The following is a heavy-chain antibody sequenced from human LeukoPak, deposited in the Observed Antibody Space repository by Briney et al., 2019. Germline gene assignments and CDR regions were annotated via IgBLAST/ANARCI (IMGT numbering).Heavy chain of an antibody. CDR3: AKEKGSYHYVDY. J-gene: IGHJ4*02. CDR2: ISGSGGST. Sequence: PGGSLRLSCAASGFTFSSYAISWVRQAPGKGLEWVSTISGSGGSTYYADSVKGRFAISRDNSKNTLYLQMNSLRVEDTAVYYCAKEKGSYHYVDYWGQGTLVTVSS. CDR1: GFTFSSYA. D-gene: IGHD3-16*02. V-gene: IGHV3-23*01.